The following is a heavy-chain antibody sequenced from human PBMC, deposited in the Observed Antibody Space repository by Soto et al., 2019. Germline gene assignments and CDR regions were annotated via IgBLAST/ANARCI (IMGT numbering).Heavy chain of an antibody. J-gene: IGHJ2*01. V-gene: IGHV1-3*01. CDR1: GYTFTSYA. CDR2: INAGNGNT. CDR3: ARLPRESSSWRNNWYFDL. Sequence: QVQLVQSGAEVKKPGASVKVSCKASGYTFTSYAMHWVRQAPGQRLEWMGWINAGNGNTKYSQKFQGRVTITRDTSASTAYMELSSLRSEDTAVYYCARLPRESSSWRNNWYFDLWGRGTLVTVSS. D-gene: IGHD6-13*01.